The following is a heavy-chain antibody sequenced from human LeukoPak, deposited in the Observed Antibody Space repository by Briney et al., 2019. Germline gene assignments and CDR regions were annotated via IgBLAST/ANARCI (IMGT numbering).Heavy chain of an antibody. CDR2: IKEGGNEK. CDR1: GFTFRNYW. D-gene: IGHD6-13*01. Sequence: GGSLRLSCAASGFTFRNYWMSWVRQVPGKGLEWVVNIKEGGNEKNYVDSVKGRFTASRDNAQNSLYLQMNSLRVEDTAVYYCARHPNSNWDYWGQGTLVTVSS. CDR3: ARHPNSNWDY. V-gene: IGHV3-7*03. J-gene: IGHJ4*02.